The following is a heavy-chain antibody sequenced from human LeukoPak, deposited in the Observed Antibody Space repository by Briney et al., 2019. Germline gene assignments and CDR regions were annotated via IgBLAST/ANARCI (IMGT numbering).Heavy chain of an antibody. CDR3: AEDRDTAMVTFFDY. Sequence: GGSLRLSCAASGFTVSSNYMSWVRQAPGKGLEWVSVIYSGGSTYYADSVKGRFTISRDNSKNTLYLQMNSLRAEDTAVYYCAEDRDTAMVTFFDYWGQGTLVTVSS. J-gene: IGHJ4*02. D-gene: IGHD5-18*01. CDR2: IYSGGST. V-gene: IGHV3-53*05. CDR1: GFTVSSNY.